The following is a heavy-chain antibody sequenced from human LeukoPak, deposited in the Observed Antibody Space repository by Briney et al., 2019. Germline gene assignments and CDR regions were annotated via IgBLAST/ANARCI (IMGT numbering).Heavy chain of an antibody. J-gene: IGHJ3*02. CDR2: ISRDSGAT. V-gene: IGHV3-48*01. Sequence: GSLRLSCAASGFTFSSYSMNWVRQAPGKGLEWVSYISRDSGATYYADSMRGRFTISRDNAKNSLSLQMSSLRTEDTAIYFCARDHVWAFDIWGQGTMVTVSS. CDR3: ARDHVWAFDI. D-gene: IGHD2-21*01. CDR1: GFTFSSYS.